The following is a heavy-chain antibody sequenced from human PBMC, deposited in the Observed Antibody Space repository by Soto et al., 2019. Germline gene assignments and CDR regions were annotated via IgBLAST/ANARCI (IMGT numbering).Heavy chain of an antibody. J-gene: IGHJ6*02. D-gene: IGHD2-15*01. CDR1: GYTFTSYD. CDR3: ASGAGSRSYYYYGMDV. CDR2: MNPNSGNT. Sequence: QVQLVQSGAEGKKPGASVKVSCKASGYTFTSYDINWVRQATGQGLEWMGWMNPNSGNTGYAQKFQGRVTMTRNTYISTAYRELSSLRSEDTAVYYCASGAGSRSYYYYGMDVWGQGTTVTVTS. V-gene: IGHV1-8*01.